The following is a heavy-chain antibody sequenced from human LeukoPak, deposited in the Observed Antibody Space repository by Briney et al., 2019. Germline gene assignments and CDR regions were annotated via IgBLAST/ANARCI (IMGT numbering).Heavy chain of an antibody. CDR2: IYYSGST. J-gene: IGHJ5*02. D-gene: IGHD4-17*01. CDR3: ARHENYGDTYNWFDP. V-gene: IGHV4-59*08. Sequence: NASETLSLTCTVSGGSISSYYWSWIRQPPGKGLEWIGYIYYSGSTNYNPSLKSRVTISVDTSKNQFSLKLSSVTAADTAVYYCARHENYGDTYNWFDPWGQGTLVTVSS. CDR1: GGSISSYY.